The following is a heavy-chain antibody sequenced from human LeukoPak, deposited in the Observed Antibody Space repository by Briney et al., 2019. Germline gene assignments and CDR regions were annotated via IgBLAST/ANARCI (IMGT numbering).Heavy chain of an antibody. J-gene: IGHJ4*02. V-gene: IGHV3-53*01. CDR3: ARAKRYDNRGTLDY. CDR2: IYSGGST. Sequence: PPGGSLRLSCAASGFTVSSNYMSWVRQAPGKGLEWVSVIYSGGSTYYADSVKGRFTISRDNSKNTLYLQMNSLRAEDTAVYYCARAKRYDNRGTLDYWGQGTLVTVSS. CDR1: GFTVSSNY. D-gene: IGHD3-10*01.